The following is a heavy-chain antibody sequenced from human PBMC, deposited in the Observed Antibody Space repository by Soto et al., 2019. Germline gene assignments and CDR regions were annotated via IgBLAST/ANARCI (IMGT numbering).Heavy chain of an antibody. CDR2: IIPIFGTA. D-gene: IGHD2-15*01. V-gene: IGHV1-69*13. J-gene: IGHJ6*04. CDR1: GGTFSSYA. CDR3: ARKGYCSGGSCYPYYYYGMDV. Sequence: SVKVSCKASGGTFSSYAISWVRQAPGQGLEWMGGIIPIFGTANYAQKFQGRVTITADESTSTAYMELSSLRSEDTAVYYCARKGYCSGGSCYPYYYYGMDVWGKGTTVTVSS.